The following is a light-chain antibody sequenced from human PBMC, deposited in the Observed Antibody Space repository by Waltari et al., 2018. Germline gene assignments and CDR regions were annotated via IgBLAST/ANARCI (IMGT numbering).Light chain of an antibody. J-gene: IGLJ2*01. CDR1: KLGDKY. Sequence: SYELTQPPSVSVSPGQTASITCSGDKLGDKYAYWYQQKPGQSPVLVIYQHNKRPSGIPERFSGSNSGNTATLTISGTQAMDEADYYCQAWDRTTVVFGGGTKPTVL. CDR3: QAWDRTTVV. CDR2: QHN. V-gene: IGLV3-1*01.